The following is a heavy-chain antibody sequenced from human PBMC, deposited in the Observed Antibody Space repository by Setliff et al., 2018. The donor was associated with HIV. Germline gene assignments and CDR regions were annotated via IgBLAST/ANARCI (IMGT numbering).Heavy chain of an antibody. CDR3: ARQLDATMVTDLDY. D-gene: IGHD3-10*01. CDR2: TSYDGTYR. Sequence: GGSLRLSCTASGFTFRNYGMNWVCQAPGKGLKWVAITSYDGTYRHYADSVRGRFTISRDNAMNAVYLQMNSLRAADTAVYYCARQLDATMVTDLDYWGQGTLVTVSS. J-gene: IGHJ4*02. CDR1: GFTFRNYG. V-gene: IGHV3-30*03.